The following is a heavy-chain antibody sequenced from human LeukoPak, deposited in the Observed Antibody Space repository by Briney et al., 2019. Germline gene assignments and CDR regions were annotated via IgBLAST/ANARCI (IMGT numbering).Heavy chain of an antibody. V-gene: IGHV4-61*02. CDR3: AVAVAGDWFDP. Sequence: PSETLSLTCTVSGGSISSGSYYWSWIRQPAGKGLEWIGRIYTSGSTNYNPSLKSRVTISVDTSKNQFSLKLSSVTAADTAVYYCAVAVAGDWFDPWGQGTLVTVSS. CDR1: GGSISSGSYY. D-gene: IGHD6-19*01. J-gene: IGHJ5*02. CDR2: IYTSGST.